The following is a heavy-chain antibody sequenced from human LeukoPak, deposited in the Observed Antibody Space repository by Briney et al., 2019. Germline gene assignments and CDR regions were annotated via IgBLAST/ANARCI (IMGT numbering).Heavy chain of an antibody. J-gene: IGHJ1*01. D-gene: IGHD3-22*01. V-gene: IGHV3-30*18. CDR3: AKDLRYYDSSGPFNFQH. Sequence: GGSLRLSCAASGFTFSSYGMHWVRQAPGKGLGWVAVISYDGSNKYYADSVKGRFTISRDNSKNTLYLQMNSLRAEDTAVYYCAKDLRYYDSSGPFNFQHWGQGTLVTVSS. CDR1: GFTFSSYG. CDR2: ISYDGSNK.